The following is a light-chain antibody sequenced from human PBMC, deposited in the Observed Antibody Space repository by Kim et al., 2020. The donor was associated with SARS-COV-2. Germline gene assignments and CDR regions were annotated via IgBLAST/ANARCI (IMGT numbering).Light chain of an antibody. V-gene: IGLV2-14*03. J-gene: IGLJ2*01. CDR1: SNDVGDDKF. Sequence: GQSINISCTGTSNDVGDDKFVSWYQQHPGKAPKLIIYDVTNRPSGVSNRFSGSKSGNTASLTISGLQAEDEADYYCSSYTTSTTWLFGGGTQLTVL. CDR2: DVT. CDR3: SSYTTSTTWL.